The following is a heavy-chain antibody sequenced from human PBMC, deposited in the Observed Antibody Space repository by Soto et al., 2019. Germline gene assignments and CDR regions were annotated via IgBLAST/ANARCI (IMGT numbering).Heavy chain of an antibody. D-gene: IGHD2-15*01. Sequence: EVQLLESGGGLVPPGGSLRVSCAASGFTFSNYAMIWVRQAPGKRLEWVSAISGSGGSTYYADSVKGRFTISRDNSKNTLYLQMNSLRAEDTAVYYCAKDSVAATFDYWGQGTLVTVSS. CDR3: AKDSVAATFDY. J-gene: IGHJ4*02. CDR2: ISGSGGST. V-gene: IGHV3-23*01. CDR1: GFTFSNYA.